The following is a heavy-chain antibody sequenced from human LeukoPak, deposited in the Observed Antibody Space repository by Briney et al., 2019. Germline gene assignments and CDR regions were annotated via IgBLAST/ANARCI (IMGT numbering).Heavy chain of an antibody. Sequence: TGGSLRLSCAVSGYPFSDHYMDWVRQAPGKGLEWVGRSRDKGNHYTIEYAASVKGRFTISRDDSENSVYLQMNSLKSEDTAVYYCVRGDSSGWSGAFDIWGQGTMVTVSS. CDR3: VRGDSSGWSGAFDI. D-gene: IGHD6-19*01. J-gene: IGHJ3*02. CDR1: GYPFSDHY. CDR2: SRDKGNHYTI. V-gene: IGHV3-72*01.